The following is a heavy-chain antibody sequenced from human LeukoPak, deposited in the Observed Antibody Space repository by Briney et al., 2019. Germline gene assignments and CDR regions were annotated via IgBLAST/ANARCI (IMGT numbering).Heavy chain of an antibody. D-gene: IGHD6-13*01. CDR1: GGSISSYY. V-gene: IGHV4-4*07. J-gene: IGHJ3*02. Sequence: SETLSLTCTVSGGSISSYYWSWIRQPAGKGLEWIGRIYTSGSTNYNPSLKSRVTMSVDTSRNQFSLKLSSVTAADTAVYYCARVASSSWYGDAFDIWGQGTMVTVSS. CDR3: ARVASSSWYGDAFDI. CDR2: IYTSGST.